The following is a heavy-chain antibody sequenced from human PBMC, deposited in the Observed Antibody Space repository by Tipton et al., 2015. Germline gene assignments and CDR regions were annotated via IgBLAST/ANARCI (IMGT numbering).Heavy chain of an antibody. V-gene: IGHV4-4*07. Sequence: TLSLTCTVSGGSISPYYWMWIRQSAGKGLEWIGRIYTSGSTSYNPSLKSRVTISLDTSKSQFSLKLTSVTAADTAVYYCARFNYGPPYYYAMDLWGQGTTVTVSS. CDR2: IYTSGST. CDR1: GGSISPYY. CDR3: ARFNYGPPYYYAMDL. J-gene: IGHJ6*02. D-gene: IGHD3-16*01.